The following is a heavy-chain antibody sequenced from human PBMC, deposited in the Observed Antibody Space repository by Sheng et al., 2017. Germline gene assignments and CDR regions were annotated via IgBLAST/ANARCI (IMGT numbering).Heavy chain of an antibody. CDR3: ARHKREFYDFWSGYYRGPADY. Sequence: QVQLQQWGAGLLKPSETLSLTCAVYGGSFSGYCWSWIRQPPGKGLEWIGEINHSGSTNYNPSLKSRVNISVDTSKNQFSLKLSSVTAADTTVYYCARHKREFYDFWSGYYRGPADYWGQGTLVTVSS. J-gene: IGHJ4*02. D-gene: IGHD3-3*01. CDR1: GGSFSGYC. V-gene: IGHV4-34*01. CDR2: INHSGST.